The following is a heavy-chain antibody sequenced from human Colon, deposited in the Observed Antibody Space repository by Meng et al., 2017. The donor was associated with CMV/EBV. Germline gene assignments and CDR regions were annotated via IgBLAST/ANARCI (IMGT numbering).Heavy chain of an antibody. D-gene: IGHD3-10*01. Sequence: VQPPQRGRGRLMQSATLSLTRSFVGGPTKNYYDSCWRQPPGKQLEVFGRINYSRGTTDNPSLKMQVTWSMYTSKNHLSLKIYSVTAADTAVYYCARPGARGVPVDLWGQGTLVTVSS. J-gene: IGHJ4*02. CDR1: GGPTKNYY. V-gene: IGHV4-4*07. CDR3: ARPGARGVPVDL. CDR2: INYSRGT.